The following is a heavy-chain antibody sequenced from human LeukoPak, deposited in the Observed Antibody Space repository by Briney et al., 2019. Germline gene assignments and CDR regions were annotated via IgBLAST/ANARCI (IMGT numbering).Heavy chain of an antibody. Sequence: ASVKVSCKASGYTFTGYYMHWVRQAPGQGLEWMGWINPNSGGTNYAQKFQGRVTMTRDASISTAYMELGRLTSDDTAVYYCARDLYSSGWADAFDIWGQGTMVTVSS. CDR1: GYTFTGYY. D-gene: IGHD6-19*01. CDR2: INPNSGGT. CDR3: ARDLYSSGWADAFDI. J-gene: IGHJ3*02. V-gene: IGHV1-2*02.